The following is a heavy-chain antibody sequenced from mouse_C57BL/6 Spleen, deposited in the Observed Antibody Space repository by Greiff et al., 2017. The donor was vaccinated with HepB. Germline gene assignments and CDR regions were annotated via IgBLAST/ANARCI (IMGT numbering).Heavy chain of an antibody. CDR2: IDPSDSYT. V-gene: IGHV1-50*01. D-gene: IGHD2-4*01. CDR3: ASRGLRQGPWFAY. CDR1: GYTFTSYW. Sequence: QVQLQQPGAELVKPGASVKLSCKASGYTFTSYWMQWVKQRPGQGLEWIGEIDPSDSYTNYNQKFKGKATLTVDTSSSTAYMQLSSLTSEDSAVYYCASRGLRQGPWFAYWGQGTLVTVSA. J-gene: IGHJ3*01.